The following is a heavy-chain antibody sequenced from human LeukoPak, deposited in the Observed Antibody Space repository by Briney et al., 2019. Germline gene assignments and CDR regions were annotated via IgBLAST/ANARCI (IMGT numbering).Heavy chain of an antibody. D-gene: IGHD5-18*01. CDR3: ARQVDTTMALPDY. CDR1: GYTFTSYG. V-gene: IGHV1-18*01. Sequence: SVKVSCKTPGYTFTSYGVSWVRQAPGQRLEWMGWISTYNYDTNYAQKFRGRVTMTRDTSTITVYMELRSLRSEDTAIYYCARQVDTTMALPDYWGQGTQVTVSS. J-gene: IGHJ4*02. CDR2: ISTYNYDT.